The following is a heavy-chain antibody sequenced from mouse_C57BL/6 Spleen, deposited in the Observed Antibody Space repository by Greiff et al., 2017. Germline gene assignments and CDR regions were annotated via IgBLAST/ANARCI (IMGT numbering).Heavy chain of an antibody. CDR2: ISSGSSTI. CDR1: GFTFSDYG. J-gene: IGHJ2*01. Sequence: DVMLVESGGGLVKPGGSLKLSCAASGFTFSDYGMHWVRQAPEKGLEWVAYISSGSSTIYYADTVKGRFTISRDNAKNTLFLQMTSLRSEDTAMYYCARIGGSFYFDYWGQGTTLTVSS. CDR3: ARIGGSFYFDY. V-gene: IGHV5-17*01. D-gene: IGHD1-1*01.